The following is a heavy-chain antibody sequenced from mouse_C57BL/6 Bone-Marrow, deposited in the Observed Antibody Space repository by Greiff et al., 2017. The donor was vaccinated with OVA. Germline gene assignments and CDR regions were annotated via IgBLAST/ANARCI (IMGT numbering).Heavy chain of an antibody. CDR3: ARPGDLDAMDY. V-gene: IGHV5-17*01. D-gene: IGHD3-3*01. CDR2: ISSGSSTI. Sequence: EVMLVESGGGLVKPGGSLKLSCAASGFTFSDYGMHWVRQAPEKGLEWVAYISSGSSTIYYADTVKGRFTISRDNAKNTLFLQMTSLRSEDTAMYYCARPGDLDAMDYWGQGTSVTVSS. CDR1: GFTFSDYG. J-gene: IGHJ4*01.